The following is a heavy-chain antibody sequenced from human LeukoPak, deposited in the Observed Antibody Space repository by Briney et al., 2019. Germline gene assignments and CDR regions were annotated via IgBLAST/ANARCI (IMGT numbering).Heavy chain of an antibody. CDR2: IYTSGST. J-gene: IGHJ4*02. V-gene: IGHV4-61*02. D-gene: IGHD5-18*01. CDR3: ARAHGYSYGHFDY. CDR1: GVSISSGSYY. Sequence: SETLSLTCTVSGVSISSGSYYWSWIRQPAGKGLEWIGRIYTSGSTNYNPSLKSRVTISVDTSKNQFSLKLSSVTAADTAVYYCARAHGYSYGHFDYWGQGTLVTVSS.